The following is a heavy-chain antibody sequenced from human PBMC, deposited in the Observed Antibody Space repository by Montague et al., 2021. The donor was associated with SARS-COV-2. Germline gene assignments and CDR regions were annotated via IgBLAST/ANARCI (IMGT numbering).Heavy chain of an antibody. CDR1: IGSISSGSYY. CDR3: ARDGYSSGWNGLHWFDP. V-gene: IGHV4-61*02. J-gene: IGHJ5*02. D-gene: IGHD6-25*01. CDR2: IYTSGST. Sequence: TLSLTCTVSIGSISSGSYYWSWIRQPAGKGLEWIGRIYTSGSTNYNPSLKGRVTISVDTSKNQFSPKLSSVTAADTAVYYCARDGYSSGWNGLHWFDPWGQGTLVTVSS.